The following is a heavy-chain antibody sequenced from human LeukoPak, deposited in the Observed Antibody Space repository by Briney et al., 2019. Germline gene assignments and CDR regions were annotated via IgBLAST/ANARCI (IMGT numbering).Heavy chain of an antibody. V-gene: IGHV3-9*01. CDR1: GLTFDEFA. CDR3: AKDSSAGSNPYFDY. D-gene: IGHD6-13*01. J-gene: IGHJ4*02. CDR2: ISWNSGDI. Sequence: GGSLRLSCAVSGLTFDEFAMHWVRQAPGKGLEWVSGISWNSGDIGYADSVKGRFTISRDNAKKSLYLEMNSLRAEDTALYYCAKDSSAGSNPYFDYWGQGTLVTVSS.